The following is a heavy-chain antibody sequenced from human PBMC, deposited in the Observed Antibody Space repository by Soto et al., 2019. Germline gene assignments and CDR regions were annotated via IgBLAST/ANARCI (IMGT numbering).Heavy chain of an antibody. Sequence: QVQLQESGPGLVKPSETLSLTCTVSGGSISSYYWSWIRQPPGKGLEWIGYIYYSGSTNYNPSLKSRVTISGDTSKNQFSRKLSAVTAADTAVYYGARTLSSGWYFGAFDIWGQGTMVTVSS. V-gene: IGHV4-59*01. CDR1: GGSISSYY. CDR3: ARTLSSGWYFGAFDI. CDR2: IYYSGST. D-gene: IGHD6-19*01. J-gene: IGHJ3*02.